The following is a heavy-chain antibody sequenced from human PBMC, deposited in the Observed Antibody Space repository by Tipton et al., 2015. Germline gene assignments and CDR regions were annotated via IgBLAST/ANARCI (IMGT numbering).Heavy chain of an antibody. J-gene: IGHJ3*02. D-gene: IGHD2-21*01. CDR1: GYSFNNYW. Sequence: QLVQSGPEVKKSGESLKISCKASGYSFNNYWIGWVRQMPGKGLEWMGIIYPDDSDSTYSPSFRGLVTFSVGKSITTAYLQWSSLEASDTAMYYCARRGCSGDDCNHEAFDIWGQGTMVTVSS. CDR2: IYPDDSDS. V-gene: IGHV5-51*01. CDR3: ARRGCSGDDCNHEAFDI.